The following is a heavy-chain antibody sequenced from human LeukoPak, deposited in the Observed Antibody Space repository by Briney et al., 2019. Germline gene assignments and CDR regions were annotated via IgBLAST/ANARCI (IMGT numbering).Heavy chain of an antibody. J-gene: IGHJ3*02. CDR3: AKGSHYYDSGGYYEGAFDI. CDR1: GFDFSGFS. Sequence: GGSLRLSCVVSGFDFSGFSMSWVRQAPGKGLEWVAIMHEYGSQIFYVDSVKGRFTISRDNAKNSLYLQMNSLRAEDMALYYCAKGSHYYDSGGYYEGAFDIWGQGTMVTVSS. CDR2: MHEYGSQI. D-gene: IGHD3-22*01. V-gene: IGHV3-7*03.